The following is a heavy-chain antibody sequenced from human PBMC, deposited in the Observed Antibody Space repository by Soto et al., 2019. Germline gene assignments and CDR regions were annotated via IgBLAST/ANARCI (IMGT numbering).Heavy chain of an antibody. D-gene: IGHD2-2*01. CDR2: IDYDGTTT. J-gene: IGHJ1*01. Sequence: EEQLVESGGGLIQPGGSLRLSCAASGFTVNGNYMTWVRQAPGKGLEWVSRIDYDGTTTNYADSVKGRFTISRDNAKSTLYLQMNSLRPEDTAVYYCTRGPRASSGGTGAYWGKGTLVTVSS. CDR1: GFTVNGNY. V-gene: IGHV3-74*02. CDR3: TRGPRASSGGTGAY.